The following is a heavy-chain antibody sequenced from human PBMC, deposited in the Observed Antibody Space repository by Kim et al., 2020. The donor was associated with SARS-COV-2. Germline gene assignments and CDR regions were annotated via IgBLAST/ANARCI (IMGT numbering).Heavy chain of an antibody. CDR1: GYTVTYSY. CDR3: ATVVFYYDAGYFKN. J-gene: IGHJ1*01. D-gene: IGHD3-22*01. CDR2: IYIGGNT. V-gene: IGHV3-66*01. Sequence: GGSLRLSCAASGYTVTYSYMGWVRQAPGKGLELVSFIYIGGNTIYADSVKGRLIISRDHPKNTLYLQMNSLRAEDTAVYYCATVVFYYDAGYFKNWGQGTLVNVSP.